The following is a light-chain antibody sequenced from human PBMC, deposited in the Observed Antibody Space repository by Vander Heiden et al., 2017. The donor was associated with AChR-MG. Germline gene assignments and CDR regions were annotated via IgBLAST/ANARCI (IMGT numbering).Light chain of an antibody. CDR2: GAS. J-gene: IGKJ2*01. Sequence: EIVMTQSPAPLSVSPGERATLPCRASQSVSSNLAWYQQKPGQAPRLLISGASTRATDIPGRFSGSGSGTEFTLTISGLQSEDFAVYYCQQYNNWPYTFGQGTKLEIK. CDR3: QQYNNWPYT. V-gene: IGKV3-15*01. CDR1: QSVSSN.